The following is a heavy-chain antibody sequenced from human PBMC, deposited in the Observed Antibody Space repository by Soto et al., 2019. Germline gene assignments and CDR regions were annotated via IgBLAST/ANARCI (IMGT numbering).Heavy chain of an antibody. CDR2: IYYIGST. CDR3: AGRNSLASVSLNFRELSNYKWIDP. CDR1: CDSLTNSHYY. J-gene: IGHJ5*02. Sequence: PSETLSLTCTFSCDSLTNSHYYWGWFPQPPGKGLEWIASIYYIGSTYYNPSLKSRVTISVDTSNNQFSLNLNSVTASDTAVYYCAGRNSLASVSLNFRELSNYKWIDPWGPGTLVTVSS. V-gene: IGHV4-39*01. D-gene: IGHD3-16*02.